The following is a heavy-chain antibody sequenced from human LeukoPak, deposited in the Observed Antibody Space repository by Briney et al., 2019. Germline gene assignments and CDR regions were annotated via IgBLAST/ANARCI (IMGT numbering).Heavy chain of an antibody. J-gene: IGHJ4*02. V-gene: IGHV1-18*01. CDR3: ARDRAYDFWSGPSFDY. Sequence: ASVKVSCKASGYTSTSYGISWVRQAPGQGLEWMGWISAYNGNTNYAQKLQGRVTMTTDTSTSTAYMELRSLRSDDTAVYYCARDRAYDFWSGPSFDYWGQGTLVTVSS. CDR1: GYTSTSYG. CDR2: ISAYNGNT. D-gene: IGHD3-3*01.